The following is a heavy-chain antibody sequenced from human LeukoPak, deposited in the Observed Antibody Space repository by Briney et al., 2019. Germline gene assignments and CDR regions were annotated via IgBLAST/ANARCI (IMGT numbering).Heavy chain of an antibody. Sequence: GESLKISCQGSGYSFTSYWIGWVRQMPGEGLEWVGIIYPGNSDTRYSPSFQGQVTISADKSISTAYLQWSSLKASDTATYYCARQKGYDLYFFDYWGQGTLVTVSS. CDR2: IYPGNSDT. CDR3: ARQKGYDLYFFDY. J-gene: IGHJ4*02. V-gene: IGHV5-51*01. D-gene: IGHD3-3*01. CDR1: GYSFTSYW.